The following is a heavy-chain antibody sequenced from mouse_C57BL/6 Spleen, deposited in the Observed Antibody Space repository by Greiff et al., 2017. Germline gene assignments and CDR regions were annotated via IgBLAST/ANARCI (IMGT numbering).Heavy chain of an antibody. CDR2: IYPGDGDT. V-gene: IGHV1-82*01. CDR1: GYAFSSSW. J-gene: IGHJ2*01. D-gene: IGHD1-1*01. Sequence: QVQLQQSGPELVKPGASVKISCKASGYAFSSSWMNWVKQRPGKGLEWIGRIYPGDGDTNYNGKFKGKATLTADKSSSTAYMQLSSLTSEDSAVYFCASWRNYYGRSCFDYWGQGTTLTVSS. CDR3: ASWRNYYGRSCFDY.